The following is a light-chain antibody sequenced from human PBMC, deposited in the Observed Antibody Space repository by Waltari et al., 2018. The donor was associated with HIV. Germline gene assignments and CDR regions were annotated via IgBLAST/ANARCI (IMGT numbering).Light chain of an antibody. J-gene: IGLJ2*01. CDR2: SNN. CDR1: SSNIGGNA. V-gene: IGLV1-44*01. Sequence: QSVLTQPPSASGALGQRVSIFCSGSSSNIGGNAGNWYQQPPGTAPKLLISSNNQRRSGVPDRFSASKSGTSASLAISGLQSEDEADYYCGSWDDSLNGHVVFGGGTKLTVL. CDR3: GSWDDSLNGHVV.